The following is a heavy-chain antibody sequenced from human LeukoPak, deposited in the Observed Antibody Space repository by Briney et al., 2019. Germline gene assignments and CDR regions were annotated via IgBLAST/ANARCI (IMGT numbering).Heavy chain of an antibody. CDR2: ISGGGAGT. Sequence: GGSLRLSCAASGLSFSFYAMSWVRQAPGKGLEWVSSISGGGAGTYYADSERGRFTISRDNSKNTLYLQMNSLRAEDTALYYCAKDFVRYNIQFDYWGQGALVTVSS. CDR3: AKDFVRYNIQFDY. J-gene: IGHJ4*02. CDR1: GLSFSFYA. D-gene: IGHD1-1*01. V-gene: IGHV3-23*01.